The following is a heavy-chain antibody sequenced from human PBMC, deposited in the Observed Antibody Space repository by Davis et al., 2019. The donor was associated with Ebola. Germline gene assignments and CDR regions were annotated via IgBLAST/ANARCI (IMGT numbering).Heavy chain of an antibody. CDR2: ISSSSGTT. CDR1: GFTFSSYS. Sequence: GESLKISCAASGFTFSSYSMNWVRQAPGKGLEWVSYISSSSGTTYYADSVKGRFTISRDNAKNSLYLQMNSLRDEDTAVYYCARKPYYYDTGGFDYWGQGTLVTVSS. J-gene: IGHJ4*02. D-gene: IGHD3-22*01. V-gene: IGHV3-48*02. CDR3: ARKPYYYDTGGFDY.